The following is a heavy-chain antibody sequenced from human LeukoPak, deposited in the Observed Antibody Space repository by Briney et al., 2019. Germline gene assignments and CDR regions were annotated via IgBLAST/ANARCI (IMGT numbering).Heavy chain of an antibody. CDR2: ISYDESNE. J-gene: IGHJ3*02. V-gene: IGHV3-30*18. Sequence: GRSLRLSCAASGFTFSSYGMHWVRQAPGKGLEWVAVISYDESNEYYADSVKGRFTISRDNSKNTLYLQMDSLRAEDTAVYYCAKTVRVGVNPNDAFDIWGQGTMVTVSS. CDR1: GFTFSSYG. CDR3: AKTVRVGVNPNDAFDI. D-gene: IGHD3-10*01.